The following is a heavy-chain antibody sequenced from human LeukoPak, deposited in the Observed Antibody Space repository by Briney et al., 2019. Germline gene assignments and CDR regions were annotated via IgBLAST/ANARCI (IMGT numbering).Heavy chain of an antibody. CDR1: GGSISSSNW. CDR2: IYHSGST. Sequence: PSGTLSLTCAVSGGSISSSNWWSWVRQPPGKGLEWIGEIYHSGSTNYNPSLKSRVTISVDKSKNQFSLKLSSVTAADTAVYYCARGPTRIGYCSGGSCYGMDVWGKGTTVTVSS. V-gene: IGHV4-4*02. J-gene: IGHJ6*04. CDR3: ARGPTRIGYCSGGSCYGMDV. D-gene: IGHD2-15*01.